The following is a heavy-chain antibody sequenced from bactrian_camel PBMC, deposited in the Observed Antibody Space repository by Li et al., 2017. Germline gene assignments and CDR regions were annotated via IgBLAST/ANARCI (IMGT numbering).Heavy chain of an antibody. CDR3: AVDRLVGNLIAGRPKY. CDR1: GYRYSTYC. J-gene: IGHJ4*01. Sequence: QVQLVESGGGSVQSGGSLTLSCAASGYRYSTYCLGWFRQAPGEEREGVAIIDTDGSTFYADSVKGRFTISRDDANNQVYLQMNSLKPEDTAMYYCAVDRLVGNLIAGRPKYWGQGTQVTVS. V-gene: IGHV3S53*01. D-gene: IGHD6*01. CDR2: IDTDGST.